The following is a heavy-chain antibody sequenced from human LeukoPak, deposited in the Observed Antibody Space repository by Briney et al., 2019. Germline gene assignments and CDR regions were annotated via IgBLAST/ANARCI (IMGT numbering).Heavy chain of an antibody. CDR1: GFTFSDYF. CDR3: ARHEVATFRGYCFDN. CDR2: ISSSGGTM. V-gene: IGHV3-11*01. J-gene: IGHJ4*02. D-gene: IGHD5-12*01. Sequence: GGSLRLSCAASGFTFSDYFMSWIRQAPGKGLEWVSSISSSGGTMFYADSLKGRFTISRDNTKNSLYLQMNSLRAEDTAVYFCARHEVATFRGYCFDNWGQGTLVTVSS.